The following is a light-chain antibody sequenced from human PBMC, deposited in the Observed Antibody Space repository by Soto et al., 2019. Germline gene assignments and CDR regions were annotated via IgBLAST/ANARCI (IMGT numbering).Light chain of an antibody. CDR2: EAA. Sequence: DIQMTQSPSSLSASVGDRVTITCQASQDIRNYLNWYQQKPGKAPNLLIYEAANLRAGVPSRFSGIGSGTECTFAISSLQPEDIATYYCQHYKHLPPLSCGGGTKVEIK. V-gene: IGKV1-33*01. CDR1: QDIRNY. CDR3: QHYKHLPPLS. J-gene: IGKJ4*01.